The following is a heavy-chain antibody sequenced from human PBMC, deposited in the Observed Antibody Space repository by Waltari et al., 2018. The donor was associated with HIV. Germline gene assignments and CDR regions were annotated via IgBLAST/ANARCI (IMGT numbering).Heavy chain of an antibody. J-gene: IGHJ4*02. CDR3: ASLYNYVWGSPPPFDY. CDR2: IKSDVSRT. V-gene: IGHV3-74*01. CDR1: GFTFSSYW. Sequence: EVQLVESGGGLVQPGGSLRLSCAASGFTFSSYWMHWVRQAPGKGLVWCSLIKSDVSRTNCADSVKGRFTISRDNAKNMVYLQMNSLRAEDTALYYCASLYNYVWGSPPPFDYWGQGTLVTVSS. D-gene: IGHD3-16*01.